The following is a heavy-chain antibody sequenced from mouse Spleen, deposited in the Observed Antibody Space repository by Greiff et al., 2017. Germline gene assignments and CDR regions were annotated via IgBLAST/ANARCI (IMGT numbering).Heavy chain of an antibody. J-gene: IGHJ1*01. Sequence: QVQLQQPGTELVKPGASVKLSCKASGYTFTSYWMHWVKQRPGQGLEWIGNINPSNGGTNYNEKFKSKATLTVDKSSSTAYMQLSSLTSEDSAVYYCARETTVVAPYWYFDVWGAGTTVTVSS. V-gene: IGHV1-53*01. D-gene: IGHD1-1*01. CDR3: ARETTVVAPYWYFDV. CDR2: INPSNGGT. CDR1: GYTFTSYW.